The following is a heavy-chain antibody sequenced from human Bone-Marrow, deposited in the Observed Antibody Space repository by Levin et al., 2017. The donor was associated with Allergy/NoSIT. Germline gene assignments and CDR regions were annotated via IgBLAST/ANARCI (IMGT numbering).Heavy chain of an antibody. CDR1: GFTFSNYW. V-gene: IGHV3-7*01. J-gene: IGHJ4*02. Sequence: GESLKISCVGSGFTFSNYWMTWVRQAPGKGLEWVANIKQDGSERYYVDSVKGRFTVSRDNANNSVFLLMNTLRVEDTAVYYCATETAATFEKWGQGTLVTVSS. CDR3: ATETAATFEK. CDR2: IKQDGSER. D-gene: IGHD2-2*01.